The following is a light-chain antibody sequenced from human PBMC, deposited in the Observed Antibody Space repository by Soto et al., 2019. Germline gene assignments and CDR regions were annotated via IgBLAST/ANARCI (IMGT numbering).Light chain of an antibody. V-gene: IGLV1-40*01. J-gene: IGLJ1*01. CDR1: SSSIGAGYD. Sequence: QSVLTQPPSVSGAPGRRVTISCAGSSSSIGAGYDVHWYQQLPGAAPKLLIYANSNRPSGVPDRFSGSKSGTSASLAITGLQAEDEADYYCQSYDSSVYCYVFGYGTKLTV. CDR2: ANS. CDR3: QSYDSSVYCYV.